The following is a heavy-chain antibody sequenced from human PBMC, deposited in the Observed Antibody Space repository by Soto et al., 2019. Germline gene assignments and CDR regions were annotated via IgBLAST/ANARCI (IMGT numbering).Heavy chain of an antibody. Sequence: HDPRKGLEWMGWISAYNGNTNYAQKLQGRVTMTTDTSTSTAYMELRSLRSDDTAVYYCARGIGYCSGGSCHVHDYGMDVWGQGTTVTVSS. CDR2: ISAYNGNT. CDR3: ARGIGYCSGGSCHVHDYGMDV. J-gene: IGHJ6*02. D-gene: IGHD2-15*01. V-gene: IGHV1-18*01.